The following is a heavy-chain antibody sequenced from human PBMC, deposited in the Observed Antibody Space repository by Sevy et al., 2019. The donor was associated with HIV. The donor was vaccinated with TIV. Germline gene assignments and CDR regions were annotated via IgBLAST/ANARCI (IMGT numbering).Heavy chain of an antibody. D-gene: IGHD1-20*01. CDR3: ARDGLTSGGMDV. J-gene: IGHJ6*01. CDR2: TYYRSKWYN. CDR1: GDSVSSNSAA. V-gene: IGHV6-1*01. Sequence: SQTLSLTCAISGDSVSSNSAAWNWIRQSPSGGLEWLGRTYYRSKWYNDYAVSVKSRITINPDTSKNQVSLQLNSVTPEDTAIYYCARDGLTSGGMDVWGQGTTVTVSS.